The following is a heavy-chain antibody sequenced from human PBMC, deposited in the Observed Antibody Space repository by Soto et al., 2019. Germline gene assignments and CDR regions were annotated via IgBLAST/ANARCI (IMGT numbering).Heavy chain of an antibody. CDR2: IFYTWSA. CDR3: ARDRKDYPGL. J-gene: IGHJ4*02. CDR1: GASIRSGGYY. V-gene: IGHV4-31*03. D-gene: IGHD4-17*01. Sequence: QVQLQESGPGLVKPAQTLSLTCTVSGASIRSGGYYWSWIRQRPGKGLEWIAYIFYTWSAYYNPPLESRLSISIDRSKNQFSLKLSSVSAADTAVYYCARDRKDYPGLWGKGTRVTVSS.